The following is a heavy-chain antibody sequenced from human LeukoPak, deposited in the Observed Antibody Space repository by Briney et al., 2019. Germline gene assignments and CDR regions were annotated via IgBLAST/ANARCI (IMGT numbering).Heavy chain of an antibody. J-gene: IGHJ4*02. V-gene: IGHV3-23*01. Sequence: PGGSLRLSCAASGFTFNNYAMSWVRQAPGKGLEWVSTISGSDDNTYYADSVKGRFTISRDISKYTLYLQMNSLRADDTAVYYCADDFDHWGQGTLVTVSS. CDR2: ISGSDDNT. CDR1: GFTFNNYA. CDR3: ADDFDH.